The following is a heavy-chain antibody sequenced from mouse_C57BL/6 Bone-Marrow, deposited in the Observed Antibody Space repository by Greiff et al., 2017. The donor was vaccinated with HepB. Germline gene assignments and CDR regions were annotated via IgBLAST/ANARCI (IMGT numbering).Heavy chain of an antibody. CDR1: GYTFTSYG. Sequence: VNVVESGAELARPGASVKLSCKASGYTFTSYGISWVKQRTGQGLEWIGEIYPRSGNTYYNEKFKGKATLTADKSSSTAYMELRSLTSEDSAVYFCARERITTVVATDFDYWGQGTTLTVSS. CDR2: IYPRSGNT. J-gene: IGHJ2*01. CDR3: ARERITTVVATDFDY. V-gene: IGHV1-81*01. D-gene: IGHD1-1*01.